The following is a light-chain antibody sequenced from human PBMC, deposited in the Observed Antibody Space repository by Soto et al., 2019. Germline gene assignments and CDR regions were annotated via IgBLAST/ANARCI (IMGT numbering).Light chain of an antibody. CDR2: ATS. CDR1: QNIRSY. J-gene: IGKJ1*01. CDR3: QQGYTTRWT. Sequence: DIQMTQSPTSLSASVGDRVTITCRASQNIRSYLNWYQQISGKAPNLLIYATSILQTGVPSRFSGSGTGTDFTLTINGLQPEDFATYYCQQGYTTRWTFGQGTKVEIK. V-gene: IGKV1-39*01.